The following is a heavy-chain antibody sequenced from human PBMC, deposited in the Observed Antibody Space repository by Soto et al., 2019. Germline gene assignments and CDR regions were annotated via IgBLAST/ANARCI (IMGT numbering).Heavy chain of an antibody. CDR2: IYYSGST. D-gene: IGHD5-12*01. V-gene: IGHV4-61*01. Sequence: SETLSLTCSVSGGSISSNIYYWSWIRQPPGKGLEWIGYIYYSGSTNYNPSLTSRVTISVDTSKNQFSLKLISVTAADTAKYFCAREGNLGRWLQPLDFWGQGTLVTVSS. CDR3: AREGNLGRWLQPLDF. CDR1: GGSISSNIYY. J-gene: IGHJ4*02.